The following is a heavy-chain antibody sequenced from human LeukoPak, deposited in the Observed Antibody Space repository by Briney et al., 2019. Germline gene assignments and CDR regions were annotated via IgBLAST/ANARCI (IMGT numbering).Heavy chain of an antibody. J-gene: IGHJ1*01. CDR3: TTESSGD. CDR1: GFXLSNAW. CDR2: IKTKTDGEAA. Sequence: PGGSLRLSCAASGFXLSNAWISWVRQAPGKGLEWVGRIKTKTDGEAADYGAPVKGRFNISREDSNNTLYLQMNSLKTEDTAVYYCTTESSGDWGQGTLVTVSS. V-gene: IGHV3-15*01. D-gene: IGHD3-10*01.